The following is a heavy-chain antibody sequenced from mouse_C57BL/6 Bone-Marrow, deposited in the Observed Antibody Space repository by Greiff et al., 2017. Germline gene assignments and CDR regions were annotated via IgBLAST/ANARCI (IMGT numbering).Heavy chain of an antibody. D-gene: IGHD1-1*01. J-gene: IGHJ2*01. V-gene: IGHV5-6*01. Sequence: EVQRVESGGDLVKPGGSLKLSCAASGFTFSSYGMSWVRQTPDKRLEWVATISSGGSYTYYPDSVKGRFTISRDNAKNTLYLQLSSLKSEDTAMYYCARGITTVVEPFDYWGQGTTLTVSS. CDR2: ISSGGSYT. CDR1: GFTFSSYG. CDR3: ARGITTVVEPFDY.